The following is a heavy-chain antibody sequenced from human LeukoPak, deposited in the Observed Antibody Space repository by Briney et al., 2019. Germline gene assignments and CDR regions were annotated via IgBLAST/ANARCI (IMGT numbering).Heavy chain of an antibody. V-gene: IGHV4-61*02. D-gene: IGHD3-10*01. CDR2: IYTSGST. CDR1: GGSISSSSYY. Sequence: PSETLSLTCTVSGGSISSSSYYWGWIRQPAGKGLEWIGRIYTSGSTNYNPSLKSRVTISVDTSKNQFSLKLSSVTAADTAVYYCARDQRAPKGSRYFDYWGQGTLATVSS. CDR3: ARDQRAPKGSRYFDY. J-gene: IGHJ4*02.